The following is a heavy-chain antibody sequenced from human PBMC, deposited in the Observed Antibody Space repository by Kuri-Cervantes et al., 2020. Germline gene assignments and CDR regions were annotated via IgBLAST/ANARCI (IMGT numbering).Heavy chain of an antibody. CDR2: IRYDGGKT. J-gene: IGHJ4*02. CDR1: GLIFSRYG. D-gene: IGHD1-1*01. V-gene: IGHV3-30*02. Sequence: GESLKISCAASGLIFSRYGMHWVRQAPGKGLEWVAFIRYDGGKTYYGDSVKGRFSISRDNSKNTLYLQMHSLRAEDTALYYCAMNEYWAQGTLVTVSS. CDR3: AMNEY.